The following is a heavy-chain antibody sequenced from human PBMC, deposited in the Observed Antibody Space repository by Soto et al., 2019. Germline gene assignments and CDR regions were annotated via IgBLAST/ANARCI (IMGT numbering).Heavy chain of an antibody. CDR1: GGSISSGPYS. V-gene: IGHV4-39*07. CDR2: FHYSGRT. Sequence: SETLSLTCSVSGGSISSGPYSWGWIRQPPGKGLEWIGTFHYSGRTYYSPSLESRVTISVDTSKNQFSLKVSSVTAADTAVYYCASKSPSGSYKGGFDYWGQGTLVTVSS. D-gene: IGHD1-26*01. CDR3: ASKSPSGSYKGGFDY. J-gene: IGHJ4*02.